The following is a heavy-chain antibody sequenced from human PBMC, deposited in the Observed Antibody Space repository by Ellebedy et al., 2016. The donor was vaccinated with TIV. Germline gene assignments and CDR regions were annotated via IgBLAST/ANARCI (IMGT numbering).Heavy chain of an antibody. D-gene: IGHD3/OR15-3a*01. CDR1: GFTFSSYS. V-gene: IGHV3-74*01. CDR3: ARGSDGQDY. CDR2: IDSDGSTT. Sequence: GESLKISCAASGFTFSSYSMNWVRQAPGKGLMWVSNIDSDGSTTIYADSVKGRFTISRDNAKDTLYLQMNSLTVEDTGVYYCARGSDGQDYWGQGTLVTVSS. J-gene: IGHJ4*02.